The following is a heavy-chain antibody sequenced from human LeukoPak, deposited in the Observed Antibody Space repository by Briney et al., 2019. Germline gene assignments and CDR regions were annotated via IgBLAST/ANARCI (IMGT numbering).Heavy chain of an antibody. J-gene: IGHJ3*02. CDR1: GSSFTNYW. D-gene: IGHD4-17*01. CDR2: IDPSDCYT. Sequence: GESMKISCTGAGSSFTNYWISGRRQMPGKGVEWMRRIDPSDCYTNYRPPFQGHVTISANKSISTAYLQRSSLKASDTAIYYCAKRRLTTVTNETGFDIWGQGTMVTVSS. CDR3: AKRRLTTVTNETGFDI. V-gene: IGHV5-10-1*01.